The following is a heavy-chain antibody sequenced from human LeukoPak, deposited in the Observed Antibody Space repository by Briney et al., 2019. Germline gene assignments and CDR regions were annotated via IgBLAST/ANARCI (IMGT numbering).Heavy chain of an antibody. V-gene: IGHV3-23*01. CDR2: ISSSGGTT. J-gene: IGHJ4*02. Sequence: AGGSLRLSCAASGLTFSSYAMNWVRQAPGNGLEWVSAISSSGGTTYYADSVKGRFTISRDNSKNTLYLQMNSLRAEDTAVYYCAKPTREYCSSSSCHMFDYWGQGTLVTVAP. CDR3: AKPTREYCSSSSCHMFDY. CDR1: GLTFSSYA. D-gene: IGHD2-2*02.